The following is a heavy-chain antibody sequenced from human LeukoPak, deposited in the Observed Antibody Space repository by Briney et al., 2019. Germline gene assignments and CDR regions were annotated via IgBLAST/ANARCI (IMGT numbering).Heavy chain of an antibody. D-gene: IGHD3-16*02. Sequence: GESLKISCKGSGYSFPNYWIGWVRPMPEKGLEWMGIIYPGDSDTTYKPSFQGQVTISADKSISTAYLQWSSLKASDTAMYYCARSRAEKVPVWGSYRHHDAFDIWGQGTRVTVSP. CDR3: ARSRAEKVPVWGSYRHHDAFDI. CDR1: GYSFPNYW. CDR2: IYPGDSDT. J-gene: IGHJ3*02. V-gene: IGHV5-51*01.